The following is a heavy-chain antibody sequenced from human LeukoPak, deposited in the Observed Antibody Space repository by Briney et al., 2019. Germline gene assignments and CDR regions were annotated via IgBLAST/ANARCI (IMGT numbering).Heavy chain of an antibody. CDR1: GGSFSGYY. CDR2: IYTSGST. J-gene: IGHJ4*02. CDR3: ARDARRYDSSGYYDY. V-gene: IGHV4-4*07. D-gene: IGHD3-22*01. Sequence: SETLSLTCAVYGGSFSGYYWSWIRQPAGKGLEWIGRIYTSGSTNYNPSLKSRVTMSVDTSKNQFSLKLSSVTAADTAVYYCARDARRYDSSGYYDYWGQGTLVTVSS.